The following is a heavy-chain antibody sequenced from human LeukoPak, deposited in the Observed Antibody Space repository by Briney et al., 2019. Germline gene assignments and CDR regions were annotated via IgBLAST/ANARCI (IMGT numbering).Heavy chain of an antibody. CDR2: IHYSGST. V-gene: IGHV4-31*03. CDR1: GGSISSSDYY. D-gene: IGHD2-15*01. CDR3: ARVGVAAKSSRYFDY. Sequence: SETLSLTCTVSGGSISSSDYYWSWTRQHPGKGLEWIGYIHYSGSTYYNPSLKSRVTISVDTSKKQFSLNLSSVTAADTAVYYCARVGVAAKSSRYFDYWGQGTLVTVSS. J-gene: IGHJ4*02.